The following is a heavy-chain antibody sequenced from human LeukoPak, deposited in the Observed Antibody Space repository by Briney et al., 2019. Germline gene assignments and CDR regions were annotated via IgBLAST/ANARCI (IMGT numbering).Heavy chain of an antibody. CDR3: ARGMRDYDSSGYYSYYYYYMDV. CDR2: IYHSGST. J-gene: IGHJ6*03. V-gene: IGHV4-38-2*02. D-gene: IGHD3-22*01. CDR1: GYSISSGYY. Sequence: SETLSLTCTVSGYSISSGYYWGWIRQPPGKGLEWIGSIYHSGSTYYNPSLKSRVTISVDTSKNQFSLKLSSVTAADTAVYYCARGMRDYDSSGYYSYYYYYMDVWGKGTTVTVSS.